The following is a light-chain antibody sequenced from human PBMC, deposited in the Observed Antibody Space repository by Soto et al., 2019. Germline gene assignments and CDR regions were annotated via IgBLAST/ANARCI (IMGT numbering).Light chain of an antibody. CDR3: CSYAGSYTFLI. Sequence: QSALTQPRSVSGSPGQSVTISCTGTSSDVGGYNYVSWYQQHPGKAPKLMIYDVSKRPSGDPDRFSGSKSGNTASLTISGLQAEDEADYYCCSYAGSYTFLIFGGGTKLTVL. CDR1: SSDVGGYNY. J-gene: IGLJ2*01. V-gene: IGLV2-11*01. CDR2: DVS.